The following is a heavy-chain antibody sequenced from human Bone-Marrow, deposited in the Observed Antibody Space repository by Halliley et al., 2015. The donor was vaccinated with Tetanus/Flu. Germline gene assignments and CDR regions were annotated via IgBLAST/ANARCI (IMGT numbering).Heavy chain of an antibody. V-gene: IGHV3-23*01. D-gene: IGHD5-18*01. J-gene: IGHJ4*02. CDR1: GASITSSNW. CDR2: ISGSGVYK. Sequence: LSLTCAVSGASITSSNWWSWVRQAPGKGLEWVSSISGSGVYKFYVDSVRGRFTISRDNSKNTLYLEMNSLTHEDTAVYYCAKKWSGDTTVDYFDDWGQGTLVAVSS. CDR3: AKKWSGDTTVDYFDD.